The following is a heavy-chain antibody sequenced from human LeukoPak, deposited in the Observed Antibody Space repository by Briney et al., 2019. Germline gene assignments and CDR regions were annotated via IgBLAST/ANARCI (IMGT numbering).Heavy chain of an antibody. J-gene: IGHJ5*02. CDR1: GFTFSSYG. CDR3: ARDLGSYYDSSGYFANWFDP. Sequence: PGGSLRLSCAASGFTFSSYGMHWVRQAPGKGLEWVAVIWYDGSNKYYADSVKGRFTISRDNSKNTLYLQMNGLRAEDTAVYYCARDLGSYYDSSGYFANWFDPWGQGTLVTVSS. D-gene: IGHD3-22*01. V-gene: IGHV3-33*01. CDR2: IWYDGSNK.